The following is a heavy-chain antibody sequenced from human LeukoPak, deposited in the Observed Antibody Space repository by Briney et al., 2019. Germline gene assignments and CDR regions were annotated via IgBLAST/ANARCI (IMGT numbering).Heavy chain of an antibody. D-gene: IGHD2-2*01. CDR3: ARWGTYASTSNWFDP. J-gene: IGHJ5*02. Sequence: SGTLSLTCAVYGGSFSGYYWSWIRQPPGKGLEWVGEINHSGSTNYNPSLKSRVTISVDTSKNQFSLKLSSVTAADTAVYYCARWGTYASTSNWFDPWGQGTLVTVSS. CDR1: GGSFSGYY. V-gene: IGHV4-34*01. CDR2: INHSGST.